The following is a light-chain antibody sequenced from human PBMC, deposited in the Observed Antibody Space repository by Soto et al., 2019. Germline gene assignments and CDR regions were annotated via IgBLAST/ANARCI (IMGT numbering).Light chain of an antibody. J-gene: IGKJ4*01. V-gene: IGKV1-27*01. Sequence: DIQMTQSPSSLSASVGDRVTITCRASQDISNSLAWYQQKPGKVPKALIYAASILQSGVPARFSGSGSGTDFTLTISSLQPEDVATYYCQKYNSAPLTFGGGTKVEI. CDR2: AAS. CDR3: QKYNSAPLT. CDR1: QDISNS.